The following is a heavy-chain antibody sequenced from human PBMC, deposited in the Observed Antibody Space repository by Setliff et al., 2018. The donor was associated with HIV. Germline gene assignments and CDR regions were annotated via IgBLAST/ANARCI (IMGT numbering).Heavy chain of an antibody. D-gene: IGHD6-19*01. CDR2: IRYDGSNK. CDR3: VKDGSLAGRYYHYMDV. V-gene: IGHV3-30*02. Sequence: GGSLRLSCAPSEFTFSSYGMHWVRQAPGKGLEWVSFIRYDGSNKKYADSVKGRFTISRDNAKNSLYLQMNSLTSEDTALYYCVKDGSLAGRYYHYMDVWGKGTTVTVSS. CDR1: EFTFSSYG. J-gene: IGHJ6*03.